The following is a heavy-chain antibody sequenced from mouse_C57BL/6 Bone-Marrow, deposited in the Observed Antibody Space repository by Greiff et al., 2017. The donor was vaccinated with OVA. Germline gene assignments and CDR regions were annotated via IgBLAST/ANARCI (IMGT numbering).Heavy chain of an antibody. CDR3: TSYGNFDY. Sequence: EVKLQASGAELVRPGASVKLSCTASGFNIKDDYLHWVKQRPEQGLEWIGWIDPENGDTEYASQFQGKATITADTSSNTAYLQLSSLTSEDTAVYYCTSYGNFDYWGQGTTLTVSS. J-gene: IGHJ2*01. V-gene: IGHV14-4*01. CDR1: GFNIKDDY. D-gene: IGHD2-1*01. CDR2: IDPENGDT.